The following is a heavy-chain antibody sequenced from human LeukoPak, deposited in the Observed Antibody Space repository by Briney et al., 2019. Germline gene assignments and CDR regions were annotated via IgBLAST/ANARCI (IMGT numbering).Heavy chain of an antibody. J-gene: IGHJ4*02. CDR3: AKDRHYATPHIFDY. Sequence: GGSLSLSCAPSGFTFTSYAIGWVRHPPGEGLEWVSAISGSGGSTYYAASVKGRFTISRDNSKNTLYLQMNSLRAEDTAVYYCAKDRHYATPHIFDYWGQGTLVTVSS. D-gene: IGHD2-8*01. CDR2: ISGSGGST. V-gene: IGHV3-23*01. CDR1: GFTFTSYA.